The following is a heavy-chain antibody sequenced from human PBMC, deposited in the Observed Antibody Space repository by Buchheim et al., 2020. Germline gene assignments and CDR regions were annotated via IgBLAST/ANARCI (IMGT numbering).Heavy chain of an antibody. J-gene: IGHJ4*02. CDR2: ISSSSTI. CDR3: AGDCGGDCYSAFDY. CDR1: GFTFSSYS. V-gene: IGHV3-48*01. Sequence: EVQLVESGGGLVQPGGSLRLSCAASGFTFSSYSMNWVRQAPGKGLEWVSYISSSSTIYYADSVKGRFTISRDNAKNSLYLQMNSLRAEDTAVYYCAGDCGGDCYSAFDYWGQGTL. D-gene: IGHD2-21*02.